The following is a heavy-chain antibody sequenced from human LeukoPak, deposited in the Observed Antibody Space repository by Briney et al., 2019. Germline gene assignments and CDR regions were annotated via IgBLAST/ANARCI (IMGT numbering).Heavy chain of an antibody. Sequence: GGSLRLSCGASGFTFSTSWMSWVRQAPGKGLEWVANIKRDESETYYVDSVKGRFTISRENTKNLLFLQMDSLRAEDTAVYFCVRISTSVAGADYWGQGTLVTVSS. CDR1: GFTFSTSW. J-gene: IGHJ4*02. CDR2: IKRDESET. CDR3: VRISTSVAGADY. D-gene: IGHD6-19*01. V-gene: IGHV3-7*01.